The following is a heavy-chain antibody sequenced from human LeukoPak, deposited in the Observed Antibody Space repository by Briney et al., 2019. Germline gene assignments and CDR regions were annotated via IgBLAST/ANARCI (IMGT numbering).Heavy chain of an antibody. V-gene: IGHV3-30*01. CDR1: GFTFSSYA. J-gene: IGHJ4*02. CDR2: ISYDGSNK. D-gene: IGHD5-18*01. CDR3: ARAPDTAMVINY. Sequence: GRSLRLSCAASGFTFSSYAMHWVRQAPGKGLEWVAVISYDGSNKYYADSAKGRFTISRDNSKNTLYLQMNSLRAEDTAVYYCARAPDTAMVINYWGQGTLVTVSS.